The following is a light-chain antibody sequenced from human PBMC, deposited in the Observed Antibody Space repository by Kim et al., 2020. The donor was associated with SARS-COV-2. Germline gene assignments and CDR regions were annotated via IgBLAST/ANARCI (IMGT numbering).Light chain of an antibody. CDR2: GAS. CDR1: QSVSST. V-gene: IGKV3-15*01. CDR3: HQYDKWPLT. Sequence: EIVMTQSPATLSMSPGERAALSCRASQSVSSTLAWYQQKPGQAPRLLIYGASTRATGIPARFSGSGAGTEFTLTISSLQYEDFAIYYCHQYDKWPLTFGQGTRLEIK. J-gene: IGKJ5*01.